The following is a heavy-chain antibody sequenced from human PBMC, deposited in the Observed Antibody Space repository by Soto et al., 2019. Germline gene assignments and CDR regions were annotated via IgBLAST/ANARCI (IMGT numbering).Heavy chain of an antibody. CDR1: GGTFNRYS. CDR2: IIPMFGIT. D-gene: IGHD2-2*01. V-gene: IGHV1-69*02. J-gene: IGHJ4*02. Sequence: QVHLVQAGAEVKKPGSSVKVSCRASGGTFNRYSISWVRQAPGQGLEWMGRIIPMFGITNYAQKFQGRVMITADKSANTAYTGASGLRSEDTAMYYCATFYEGDCTTTTCYGDFDYWGQGTLVTVSS. CDR3: ATFYEGDCTTTTCYGDFDY.